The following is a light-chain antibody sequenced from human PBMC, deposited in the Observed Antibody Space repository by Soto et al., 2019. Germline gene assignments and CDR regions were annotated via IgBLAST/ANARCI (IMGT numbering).Light chain of an antibody. CDR1: SSDVGGYTY. CDR3: SSFAGNNNLV. J-gene: IGLJ2*01. CDR2: EVS. Sequence: QSALTQPPSASGSPGQSVTISCTGTSSDVGGYTYVSWYQQHPGNAPKLMISEVSTRPSGVPDRFSGSKSGNTASLTVSGLQAEDEADYYCSSFAGNNNLVFGGGTQLTVL. V-gene: IGLV2-8*01.